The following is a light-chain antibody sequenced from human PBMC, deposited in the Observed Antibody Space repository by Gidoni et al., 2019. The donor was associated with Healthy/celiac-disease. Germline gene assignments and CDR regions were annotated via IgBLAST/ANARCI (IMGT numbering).Light chain of an antibody. CDR3: QQRSNWSIT. Sequence: EIVLTQSPATLSLSPGERATLSCRASQSVSSYLAWYQQKPGQAPRLLIYDASNRATGIPARFSGSGPGTDFTLTISSLEPEDCAVYYCQQRSNWSITFGQXTRLEIK. CDR1: QSVSSY. CDR2: DAS. V-gene: IGKV3D-11*02. J-gene: IGKJ5*01.